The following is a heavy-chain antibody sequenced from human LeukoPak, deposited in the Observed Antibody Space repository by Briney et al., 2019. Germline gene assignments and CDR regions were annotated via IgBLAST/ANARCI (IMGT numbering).Heavy chain of an antibody. J-gene: IGHJ4*02. D-gene: IGHD3-9*01. Sequence: GGSLRLSCAASAFPFSRHWMSWVRQAPAKGLEWVANINQDGGEKHYVDSVKGRFTISRDNAKNSVYLQMNSLRAEDTAVYYCAKGPDYDILTGYYSSAFDYWGQGTLVTVSS. CDR2: INQDGGEK. CDR3: AKGPDYDILTGYYSSAFDY. CDR1: AFPFSRHW. V-gene: IGHV3-7*03.